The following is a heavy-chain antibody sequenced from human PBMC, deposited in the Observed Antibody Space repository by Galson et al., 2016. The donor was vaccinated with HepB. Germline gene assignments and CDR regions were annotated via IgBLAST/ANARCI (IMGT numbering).Heavy chain of an antibody. V-gene: IGHV4-4*02. J-gene: IGHJ6*02. Sequence: SETLSLTCAVSGGSMSSSDWWSWVRQSPGKGLEWIGEVNQSGNTNYNPSLQSRVTIAIDNSKKQFSLKLSTLTAADTAVYYCARCFGESRLGSVYGMDVWGQGTTVTVS. D-gene: IGHD3-10*01. CDR1: GGSMSSSDW. CDR2: VNQSGNT. CDR3: ARCFGESRLGSVYGMDV.